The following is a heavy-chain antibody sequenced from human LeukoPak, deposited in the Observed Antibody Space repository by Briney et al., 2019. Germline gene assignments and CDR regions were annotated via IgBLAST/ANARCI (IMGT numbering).Heavy chain of an antibody. CDR3: ARGYGDYLAAGYWYFDL. CDR1: GDIVSSNSAT. V-gene: IGHV6-1*01. CDR2: TYYRSKWYN. D-gene: IGHD4-17*01. J-gene: IGHJ2*01. Sequence: SQTLSLTCAISGDIVSSNSATWNWIRQSPSRGLEWLGRTYYRSKWYNDYAVSVKSRITINPDTSKNQFSLQLNSVTPEDTAVYYCARGYGDYLAAGYWYFDLWGRGTLVTVSS.